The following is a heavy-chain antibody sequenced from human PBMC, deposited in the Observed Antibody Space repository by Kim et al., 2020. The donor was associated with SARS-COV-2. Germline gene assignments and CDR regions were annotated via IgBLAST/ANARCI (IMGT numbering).Heavy chain of an antibody. D-gene: IGHD3-10*01. Sequence: YAKKFRGRVTITANESTSTAYMELSSLGSEDTAVYYCARADYYGSGSYRDWGQGTLVTVSS. J-gene: IGHJ4*02. V-gene: IGHV1-69*01. CDR3: ARADYYGSGSYRD.